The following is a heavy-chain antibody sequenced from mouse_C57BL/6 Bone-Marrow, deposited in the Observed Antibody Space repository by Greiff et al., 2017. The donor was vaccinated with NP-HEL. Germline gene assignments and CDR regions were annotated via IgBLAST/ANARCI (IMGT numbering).Heavy chain of an antibody. CDR2: IYPGSGNT. CDR1: GYSFTSYY. CDR3: ARLRGYYGFAY. Sequence: VQLQQSGPELVKPGASVKISCKASGYSFTSYYIHWVKQRPGQGLEWIGWIYPGSGNTKYNEKFKGKATLTADTSSSTAYMQLSSLTSEDSAVYYCARLRGYYGFAYWGQGTLVTVSA. V-gene: IGHV1-66*01. J-gene: IGHJ3*01. D-gene: IGHD2-3*01.